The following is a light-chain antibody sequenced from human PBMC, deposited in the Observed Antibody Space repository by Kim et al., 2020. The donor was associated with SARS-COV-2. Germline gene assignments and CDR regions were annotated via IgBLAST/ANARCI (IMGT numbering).Light chain of an antibody. V-gene: IGLV2-8*01. CDR1: SSDVGGYNY. CDR2: EVS. CDR3: SSYAGSNNLLV. Sequence: QSALTQPPSASGSPGQSVTISCTGTSSDVGGYNYVSWYQHHPGKAPKLMIYEVSKRPSGVPDRFSGSKSGNTASLTVSGLQVDDEADYYCSSYAGSNNLLVFGGGTQLTVL. J-gene: IGLJ3*02.